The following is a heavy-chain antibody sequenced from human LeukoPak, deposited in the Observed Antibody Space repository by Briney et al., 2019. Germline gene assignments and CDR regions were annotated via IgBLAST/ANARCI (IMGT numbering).Heavy chain of an antibody. CDR3: ARVYIAARRGFDY. D-gene: IGHD6-6*01. Sequence: SETLSLTCSVSGGSINSGGCFWSWIRQHPGTGLESIGHIYYSGTTYYNPSLESRLTISLDTSKNQFSLKLNSVTAADTAVYYCARVYIAARRGFDYWGQGTLVTVSS. CDR2: IYYSGTT. J-gene: IGHJ4*02. CDR1: GGSINSGGCF. V-gene: IGHV4-31*03.